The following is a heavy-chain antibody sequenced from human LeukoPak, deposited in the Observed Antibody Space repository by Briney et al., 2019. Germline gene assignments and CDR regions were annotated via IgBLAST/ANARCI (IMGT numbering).Heavy chain of an antibody. CDR3: ARGRTRWLQLSYFDY. CDR1: GGSFSGCY. Sequence: SETLSLTCAVYGGSFSGCYWSWIRQPPGKGLEWIGEINHSGSTNYNPSLKSRVTISVDTSKNQFSLKLSSVTAADTAVYYCARGRTRWLQLSYFDYWGQGTLVTVSS. D-gene: IGHD5-24*01. CDR2: INHSGST. V-gene: IGHV4-34*01. J-gene: IGHJ4*02.